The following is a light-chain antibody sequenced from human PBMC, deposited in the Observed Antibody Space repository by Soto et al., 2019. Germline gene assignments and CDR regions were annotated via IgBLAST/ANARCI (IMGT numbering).Light chain of an antibody. V-gene: IGLV1-51*01. CDR1: SSNIGNNY. CDR2: DNN. J-gene: IGLJ2*01. CDR3: GTWDTSLSVV. Sequence: QSALTQPPSVSAAPGQKVTISCSGSSSNIGNNYVSWYQQLPGTAPKLLIYDNNKRPSGIPDRFSASKSGTSATLGITGLQTGDEADYYCGTWDTSLSVVFGGGTKVTVL.